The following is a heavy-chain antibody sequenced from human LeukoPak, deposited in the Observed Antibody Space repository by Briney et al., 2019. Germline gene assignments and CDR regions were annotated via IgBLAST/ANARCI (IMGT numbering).Heavy chain of an antibody. CDR2: VNHSGSA. J-gene: IGHJ4*02. CDR1: GGSFSHYY. Sequence: PSETLSLTCAVYGGSFSHYYWIWLRQPPGKGLEGIGEVNHSGSAHYNPSLKSRVTMSLDTSKNQFSLRLNSVTAADTAVYYCATTSGHDFGVRQSDYWGQGTLVTVSS. D-gene: IGHD3/OR15-3a*01. CDR3: ATTSGHDFGVRQSDY. V-gene: IGHV4-34*01.